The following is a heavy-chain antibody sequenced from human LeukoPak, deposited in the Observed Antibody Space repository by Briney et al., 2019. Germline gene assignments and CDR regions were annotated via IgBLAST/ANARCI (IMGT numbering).Heavy chain of an antibody. CDR1: GFTFTIYA. D-gene: IGHD1-26*01. CDR2: LSDSGTNT. J-gene: IGHJ4*02. CDR3: AKSGSYFINNFDY. V-gene: IGHV3-23*01. Sequence: GGSLRLSCAASGFTFTIYAMSLVRQAPGKGLEWVSTLSDSGTNTYYADSVKGRFTISRDNSKNTLYLQMNSLRAEDTAVYYCAKSGSYFINNFDYWGQGTLVTVSS.